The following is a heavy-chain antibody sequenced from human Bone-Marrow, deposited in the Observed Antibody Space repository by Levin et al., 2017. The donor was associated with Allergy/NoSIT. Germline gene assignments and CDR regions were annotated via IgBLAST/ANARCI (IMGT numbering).Heavy chain of an antibody. J-gene: IGHJ6*02. V-gene: IGHV3-30-3*01. CDR1: GFTFSSYA. D-gene: IGHD6-13*01. Sequence: QPGGSLRLSCAASGFTFSSYAMHWVRQAPGKGLEWVAVISYDGSNKYYADSVKGRFTISRDNSKNTLYLQMNSLRAEDTAVYYCARDGLGYSSFPHYYYYYGMDVWGQGTTVTVSS. CDR3: ARDGLGYSSFPHYYYYYGMDV. CDR2: ISYDGSNK.